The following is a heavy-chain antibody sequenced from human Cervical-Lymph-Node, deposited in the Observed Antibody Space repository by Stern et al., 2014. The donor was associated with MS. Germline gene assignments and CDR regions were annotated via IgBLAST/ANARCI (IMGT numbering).Heavy chain of an antibody. Sequence: VHLVESGAEVKKPGASVKVSCKVSGYTLTEMSMHWVRQAPGKGLEWMGGYDPQHGETVYAQKIQGRVTMAEDRSTDTAYMELTSLRSDDTAVYYCATHRGRVTYYYGLDVWGQGTTVTVSS. CDR2: YDPQHGET. D-gene: IGHD2-21*02. CDR1: GYTLTEMS. CDR3: ATHRGRVTYYYGLDV. V-gene: IGHV1-24*01. J-gene: IGHJ6*02.